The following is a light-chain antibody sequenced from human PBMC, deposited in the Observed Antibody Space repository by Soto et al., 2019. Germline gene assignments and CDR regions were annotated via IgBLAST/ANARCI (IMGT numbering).Light chain of an antibody. CDR2: DAS. CDR1: QSVRSRY. V-gene: IGKV3-20*01. J-gene: IGKJ4*01. Sequence: DIVLTQSPGTLSLSPGERATLSCRASQSVRSRYLAWYQQKAGQAPRLLIYDASRRATGIPDSFSGSGSGTDFTLTISRLETEDFAVYYCQQYGSSVTFGGGTKVEIK. CDR3: QQYGSSVT.